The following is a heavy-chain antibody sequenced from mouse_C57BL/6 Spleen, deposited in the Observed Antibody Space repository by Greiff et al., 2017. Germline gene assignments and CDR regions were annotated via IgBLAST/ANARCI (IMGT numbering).Heavy chain of an antibody. Sequence: EVKLVESGGGLVKPGGSLKLSCAASGFTFSDYGMHWVRQAPEKGLEWVAYISSGSSTIYYADTVKGRFTISRDNAKNTLFLQMTSLRSEATAMYYCASPDGYLAWFAYWGQGTLVTVSA. V-gene: IGHV5-17*01. J-gene: IGHJ3*01. CDR3: ASPDGYLAWFAY. CDR2: ISSGSSTI. CDR1: GFTFSDYG. D-gene: IGHD2-3*01.